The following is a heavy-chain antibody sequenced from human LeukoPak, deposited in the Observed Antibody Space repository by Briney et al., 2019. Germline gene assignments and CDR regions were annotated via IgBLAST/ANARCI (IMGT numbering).Heavy chain of an antibody. Sequence: PSETLSLTCTVSGGSISSYYWSWIRQPPGKGLRWIGYIYYSGSTNYNPSLKSRVTISVDTSKNQFSLKLSSVTAADTAVYYCARSATGDAFDIWGQGTMVTVSS. CDR1: GGSISSYY. CDR2: IYYSGST. J-gene: IGHJ3*02. D-gene: IGHD1-1*01. V-gene: IGHV4-59*01. CDR3: ARSATGDAFDI.